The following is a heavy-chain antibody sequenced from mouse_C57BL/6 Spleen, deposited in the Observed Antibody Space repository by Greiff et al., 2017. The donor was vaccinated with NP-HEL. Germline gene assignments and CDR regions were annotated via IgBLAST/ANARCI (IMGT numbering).Heavy chain of an antibody. Sequence: QVQLQQSGPGLVQPSQSLSITCTVSGFSLTSYGVHWVRQSPGKGLEWLGVIWRGGSTDYNAAFMSRLSITKDNSKSQVFFKMNSLQADDTAIYYCAKNPITTVVGSPINYAMDYWGQGTSVTVSS. D-gene: IGHD1-1*01. V-gene: IGHV2-5*01. CDR1: GFSLTSYG. CDR2: IWRGGST. CDR3: AKNPITTVVGSPINYAMDY. J-gene: IGHJ4*01.